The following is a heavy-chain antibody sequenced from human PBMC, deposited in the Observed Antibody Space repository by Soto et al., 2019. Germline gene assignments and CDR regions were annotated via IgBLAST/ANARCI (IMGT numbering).Heavy chain of an antibody. CDR3: ARLRSATNNYEWCDS. CDR1: GAALNSGNYY. D-gene: IGHD4-4*01. CDR2: IYVTGAV. Sequence: LALTCSVSGAALNSGNYYWSWIRQVPGKGLEWIGHIYVTGAVDYNPSLRDRITISQDPSERQFSLNLRLVTAADTAVYYCARLRSATNNYEWCDSWGQGTRVTVSS. J-gene: IGHJ5*01. V-gene: IGHV4-31*03.